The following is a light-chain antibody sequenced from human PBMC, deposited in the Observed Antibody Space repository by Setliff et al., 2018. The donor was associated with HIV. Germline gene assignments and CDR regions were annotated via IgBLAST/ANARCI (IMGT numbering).Light chain of an antibody. CDR1: SSDLGSYNL. V-gene: IGLV2-14*02. CDR3: SSYTNSVTVV. J-gene: IGLJ1*01. CDR2: EVS. Sequence: QSALTQPASVSGSPGQSITISCTGTSSDLGSYNLVSWYQQHPGRAPKLMIYEVSKRPSGVSNRFSGSKSGNTASLTISGLQPEDGADYYCSSYTNSVTVVFGTGTKVTVL.